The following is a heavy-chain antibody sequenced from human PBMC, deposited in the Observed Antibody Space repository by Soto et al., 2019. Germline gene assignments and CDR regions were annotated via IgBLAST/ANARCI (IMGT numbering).Heavy chain of an antibody. CDR1: GYSFISYW. CDR3: ARQEGSTYCSGGSCTDYYYYYGMDV. D-gene: IGHD2-15*01. V-gene: IGHV5-51*01. J-gene: IGHJ6*02. Sequence: GESLKISCEGSGYSFISYWIGWVRQMPGKGLEWMGIIYPGDSDTRYSPSFQGQVTISADKSINTAYLQWSSLKASDTAMYYCARQEGSTYCSGGSCTDYYYYYGMDVWGQGTTVTVSS. CDR2: IYPGDSDT.